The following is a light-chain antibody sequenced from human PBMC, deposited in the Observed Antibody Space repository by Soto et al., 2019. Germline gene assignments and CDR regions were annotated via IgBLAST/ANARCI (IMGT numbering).Light chain of an antibody. CDR1: QSIIT. Sequence: EFELTQSPGTLSLSPGERATLSCRASQSIITLAWYKQKPGRAPRLLIFGVSRRATGIPDRFSGSGSGTDFTLTINRLEPEDFAVYYCQEDGRLPLTFGGGTKVDIQ. CDR2: GVS. V-gene: IGKV3-20*01. J-gene: IGKJ4*01. CDR3: QEDGRLPLT.